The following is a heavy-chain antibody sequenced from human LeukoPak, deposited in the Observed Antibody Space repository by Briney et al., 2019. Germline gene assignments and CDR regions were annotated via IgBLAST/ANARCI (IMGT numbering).Heavy chain of an antibody. CDR2: ISGSGDRT. CDR3: AKGVAAGGSYYYYYGMDV. CDR1: GFTFSSYA. Sequence: QTGGSLRLSCAASGFTFSSYAMSWVRQAPGKGLEWVSGISGSGDRTYYADSVKSRFTISRDNSRNTLYLQMNSLRAEDTAVYYCAKGVAAGGSYYYYYGMDVWGQGTTVTVSS. V-gene: IGHV3-23*01. J-gene: IGHJ6*02. D-gene: IGHD1-26*01.